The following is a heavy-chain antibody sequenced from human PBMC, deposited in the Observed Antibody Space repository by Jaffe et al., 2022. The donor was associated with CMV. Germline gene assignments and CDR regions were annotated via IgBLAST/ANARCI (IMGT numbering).Heavy chain of an antibody. J-gene: IGHJ4*02. CDR3: ATGSAFDY. D-gene: IGHD3-3*01. CDR1: GFTFSDAW. V-gene: IGHV3-15*01. Sequence: ELQLVESGGGLVKPGGSLRLSCAASGFTFSDAWMSWVRQAPGKGLEWVGRIKRQADGATIDYAAPVEGRFTISRDDSRNTLDLEMNSLKPEDTAVYYCATGSAFDYWGQGTLVTVSS. CDR2: IKRQADGATI.